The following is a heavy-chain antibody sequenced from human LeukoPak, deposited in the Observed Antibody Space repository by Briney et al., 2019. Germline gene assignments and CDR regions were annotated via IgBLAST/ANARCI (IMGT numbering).Heavy chain of an antibody. CDR3: ARDLAGLRLGELSPLDY. CDR1: GFTFSSYT. V-gene: IGHV3-21*01. J-gene: IGHJ4*02. Sequence: GGSLRLSCAASGFTFSSYTMNWVRQALGKGLEWVASISSSNSYIFYADSVKGRFTISRDNAKNSLYLQMNSLRAEDTAVYYCARDLAGLRLGELSPLDYWGQGTLVTVSS. CDR2: ISSSNSYI. D-gene: IGHD3-16*02.